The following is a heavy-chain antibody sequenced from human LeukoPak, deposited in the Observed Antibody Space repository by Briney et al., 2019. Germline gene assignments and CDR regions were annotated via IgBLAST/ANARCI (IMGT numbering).Heavy chain of an antibody. D-gene: IGHD3-22*01. J-gene: IGHJ3*02. CDR1: GFTFSRYS. CDR3: ARVGDSSGYYKGFDI. Sequence: PGGSLRLSCAASGFTFSRYSMNWVRQPPGKGLEWIGEIYHSGSTNYNPSLKSRVTISVDNSKNQFSLKLSSVTAADTAVYYCARVGDSSGYYKGFDIWGQGTMVTVSS. V-gene: IGHV4-4*02. CDR2: IYHSGST.